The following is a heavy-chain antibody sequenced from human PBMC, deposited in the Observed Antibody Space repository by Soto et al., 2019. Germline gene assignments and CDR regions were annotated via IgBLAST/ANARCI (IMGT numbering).Heavy chain of an antibody. CDR3: TCIRFYDILSGYYMAGARRGDY. Sequence: EVQLVESGGGLVKPGGSLRLSCAASGFTFSNAWMSWVRQAPGQGLEWVGRIKSKTDGGTTDYAAPVKGRFTISRDDSKNTLYLQMYSLKTEDTAVYYCTCIRFYDILSGYYMAGARRGDYWGQGTLVTVSS. CDR1: GFTFSNAW. V-gene: IGHV3-15*01. D-gene: IGHD3-9*01. CDR2: IKSKTDGGTT. J-gene: IGHJ4*02.